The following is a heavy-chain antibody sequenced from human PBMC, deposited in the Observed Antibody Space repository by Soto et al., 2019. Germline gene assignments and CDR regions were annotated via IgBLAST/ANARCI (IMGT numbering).Heavy chain of an antibody. Sequence: SETLSLTCAVYGGSFSGYYWSWIRQPPGKGLEWIGEINHSGSTNYNPSLKSRVTISVDTSKNQFSLKLSSVTAADTAVYYCARAPPRDYVWGSYRYRPVYCFDCWGQGTLVTVSS. D-gene: IGHD3-16*02. CDR1: GGSFSGYY. V-gene: IGHV4-34*01. J-gene: IGHJ4*02. CDR2: INHSGST. CDR3: ARAPPRDYVWGSYRYRPVYCFDC.